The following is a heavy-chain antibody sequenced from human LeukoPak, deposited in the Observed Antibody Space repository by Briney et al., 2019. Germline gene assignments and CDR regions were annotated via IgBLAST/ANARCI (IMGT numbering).Heavy chain of an antibody. CDR2: IWYDRSNK. J-gene: IGHJ6*02. CDR3: ARCRRDGLATPGCYHYGMDV. CDR1: GFTFSTYG. Sequence: PGGSLRLSCAASGFTFSTYGMHWVRQAPGKGLEWVAVIWYDRSNKYYADSVKGRFTISRDNSKNTLYLQMNSLRAEDTAVYYCARCRRDGLATPGCYHYGMDVWGQGTTVTVSS. V-gene: IGHV3-33*01.